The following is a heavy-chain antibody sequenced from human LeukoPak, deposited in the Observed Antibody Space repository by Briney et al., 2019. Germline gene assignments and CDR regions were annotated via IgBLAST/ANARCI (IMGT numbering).Heavy chain of an antibody. V-gene: IGHV1-18*01. J-gene: IGHJ6*02. CDR3: ARDGETTSGQWLVYYYYGMDV. D-gene: IGHD6-19*01. Sequence: ASVKVSCKASGYTFTSYGISWARQAPGQGLEWKGWISAYNGNTNYAQKLQGRVTMTTDTSTSTAYMELSSLRSEDTAVYYCARDGETTSGQWLVYYYYGMDVWGQGTTVTVSS. CDR2: ISAYNGNT. CDR1: GYTFTSYG.